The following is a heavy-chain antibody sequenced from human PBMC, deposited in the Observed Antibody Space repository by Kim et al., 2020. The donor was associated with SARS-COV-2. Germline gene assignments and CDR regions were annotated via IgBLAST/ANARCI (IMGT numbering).Heavy chain of an antibody. V-gene: IGHV3-7*03. D-gene: IGHD3-10*01. CDR2: IKEDGSQK. CDR3: AKHSRGTDRY. J-gene: IGHJ4*02. Sequence: GSLRLSCAASGFTFRIYGMSWVRQVPGKGLEWVANIKEDGSQKYYVDSVKGRFTISRDNAKNSLSLQMNSLRAEDTAVYYCAKHSRGTDRYWGPGTLVTVSS. CDR1: GFTFRIYG.